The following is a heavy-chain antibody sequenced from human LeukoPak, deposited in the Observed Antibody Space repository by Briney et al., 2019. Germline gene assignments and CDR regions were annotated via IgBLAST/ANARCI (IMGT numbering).Heavy chain of an antibody. CDR2: IKQDGSEK. Sequence: PGGSLRLSCAASGFTFSSYWMSWVRQAPGKGLEWVANIKQDGSEKYYVDSVKGRFTISRDNAKNSLYLQMNSLRAEDTAVYYCAREDYDFWSGYYQYYFDYWGQGTLVTVSS. CDR1: GFTFSSYW. J-gene: IGHJ4*02. CDR3: AREDYDFWSGYYQYYFDY. D-gene: IGHD3-3*01. V-gene: IGHV3-7*01.